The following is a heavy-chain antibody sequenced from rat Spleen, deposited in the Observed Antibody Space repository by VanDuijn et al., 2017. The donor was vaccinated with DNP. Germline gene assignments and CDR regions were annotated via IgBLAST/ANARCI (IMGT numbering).Heavy chain of an antibody. CDR3: ARRANWIYWYFDF. Sequence: EVQLVESGGGLVQSGRSLKLSCAASGFTFSDHNMAWVRQAPTKGLEWVASISPSGDNTYYRDSVKGRFTVSRDNAKSSLYLQMDSLRSEDTATYYCARRANWIYWYFDFWGPGTMVTVSS. D-gene: IGHD5-1*01. J-gene: IGHJ1*01. CDR2: ISPSGDNT. CDR1: GFTFSDHN. V-gene: IGHV5-25*01.